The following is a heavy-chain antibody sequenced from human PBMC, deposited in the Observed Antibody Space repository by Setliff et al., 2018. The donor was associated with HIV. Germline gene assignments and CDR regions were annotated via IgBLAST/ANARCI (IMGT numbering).Heavy chain of an antibody. V-gene: IGHV4-59*11. CDR2: MYYSGST. D-gene: IGHD3-22*01. Sequence: SETLSLTCTFSNGSISSHYWSWIRQPPGKGLEWIGNMYYSGSTNYNPSLKSRVTISVDRSQNHFSLKLSSVTAADTAVYYCAREVDYYDSSRYLLLYYFDSWGQGTLVTVSS. CDR1: NGSISSHY. CDR3: AREVDYYDSSRYLLLYYFDS. J-gene: IGHJ4*02.